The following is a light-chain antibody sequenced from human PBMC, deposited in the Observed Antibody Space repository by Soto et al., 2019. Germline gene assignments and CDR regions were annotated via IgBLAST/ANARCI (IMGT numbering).Light chain of an antibody. CDR3: QQYGSSPMYT. Sequence: EIVLTQSPGTLSLSPGERATLSCRARQSVSSSYFAWYQQKPGQAPRLLIYGASGRATGIPDRFSGSGSGTDFTLTISRLEPEDFAVYYCQQYGSSPMYTFGQGTKLEIE. CDR1: QSVSSSY. J-gene: IGKJ2*01. V-gene: IGKV3-20*01. CDR2: GAS.